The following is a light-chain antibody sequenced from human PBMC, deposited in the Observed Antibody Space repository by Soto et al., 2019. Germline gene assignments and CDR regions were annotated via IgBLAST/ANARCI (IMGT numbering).Light chain of an antibody. CDR3: QQRSNWLWT. J-gene: IGKJ1*01. CDR1: QSVSSY. Sequence: EIVLTQSPATLSLSPGERATLCCRASQSVSSYLAWYQQKPGQAPRLLIYDASNRATGIPARFSGSGSATDYTLTISSLQPQHFAVYYCQQRSNWLWTFGQGTKVQIK. CDR2: DAS. V-gene: IGKV3-11*01.